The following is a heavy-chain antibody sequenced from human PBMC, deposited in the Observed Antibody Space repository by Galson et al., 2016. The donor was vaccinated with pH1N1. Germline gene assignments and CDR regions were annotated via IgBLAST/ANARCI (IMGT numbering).Heavy chain of an antibody. CDR1: GFSFSRYG. J-gene: IGHJ4*02. CDR3: AKDLLIPGMTPVINPDDY. CDR2: IRTDGINK. D-gene: IGHD4-17*01. V-gene: IGHV3-30*02. Sequence: SLRLSCAAAGFSFSRYGFHWVRQAPGKGLEWVAFIRTDGINKNYADSVKGRFTISRDNSRNTLFLQMNGLRAEDTAVYYCAKDLLIPGMTPVINPDDYWGQGTLSPSPQ.